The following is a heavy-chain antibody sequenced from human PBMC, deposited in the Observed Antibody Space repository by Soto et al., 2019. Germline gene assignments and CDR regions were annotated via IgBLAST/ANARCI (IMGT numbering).Heavy chain of an antibody. CDR2: IYGDNDK. D-gene: IGHD4-17*01. J-gene: IGHJ4*02. CDR3: AHCTLHDYGDYDPGTSHVFDS. V-gene: IGHV2-5*02. CDR1: GFSLSYSGVG. Sequence: QITLKESGPSPVKPTQTLTVTCTFSGFSLSYSGVGVAWIRQPPGKALEWLALIYGDNDKRYSPSLKTRLTITKVNSKNQVVLTMTNMDPVDTATYYCAHCTLHDYGDYDPGTSHVFDSWRQGTLVTVSS.